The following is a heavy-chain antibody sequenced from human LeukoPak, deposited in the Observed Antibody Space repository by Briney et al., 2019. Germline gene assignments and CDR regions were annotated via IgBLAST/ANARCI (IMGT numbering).Heavy chain of an antibody. CDR3: AKRRSSGWFNIDY. CDR2: TPYDGSNN. D-gene: IGHD6-19*01. CDR1: AFSFSNYG. J-gene: IGHJ4*02. V-gene: IGHV3-30*18. Sequence: PAGSLTLSCAAAAFSFSNYGMHWVRQAPGNWLEWVAVTPYDGSNNYYVDAVKGRFSISRDNSKNTLYLQMNRLRAEDTAVYYCAKRRSSGWFNIDYWGQGTLVTVSS.